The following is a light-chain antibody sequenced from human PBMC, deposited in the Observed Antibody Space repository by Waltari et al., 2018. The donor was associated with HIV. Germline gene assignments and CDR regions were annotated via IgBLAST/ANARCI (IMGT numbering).Light chain of an antibody. CDR1: QSVSSSY. CDR3: QQYGASPYT. Sequence: EIALTQSPATLTLSPGERATLSCRASQSVSSSYLAWYHQKPGQAPRLLIYGASNRATDIPDRFSGSGSGTDFTLTISRLEPEDSAVYCCQQYGASPYTFGLGTKLEI. V-gene: IGKV3-20*01. CDR2: GAS. J-gene: IGKJ2*01.